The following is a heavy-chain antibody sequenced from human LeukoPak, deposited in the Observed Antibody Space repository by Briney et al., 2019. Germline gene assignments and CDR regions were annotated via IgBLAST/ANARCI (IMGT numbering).Heavy chain of an antibody. CDR2: IYYSGSP. J-gene: IGHJ4*02. Sequence: RSSETLSLTCTVSGGSISSSRYYWGWIRQPPGKGLEWIGSIYYSGSPSYNPSLRSRVTISVDTSKNQFSLKLNSVTAADTAVYYCARLYSSGYQPHTTYFDYWGQGTLVTVSS. D-gene: IGHD3-22*01. CDR1: GGSISSSRYY. V-gene: IGHV4-39*01. CDR3: ARLYSSGYQPHTTYFDY.